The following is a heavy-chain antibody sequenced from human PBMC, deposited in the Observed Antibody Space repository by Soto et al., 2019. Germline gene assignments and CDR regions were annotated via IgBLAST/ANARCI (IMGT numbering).Heavy chain of an antibody. V-gene: IGHV4-39*01. Sequence: SETLSLTCTVSGGSISSSSYYWGWIRQPPGKGLEWIGSIYYSGSTYYNPSLKSRVTISVDTSKNQFSLKLSSVTAADTAVYYCARRGYYDFWSGYYTLSYFDYWGQGTLVTVSS. CDR3: ARRGYYDFWSGYYTLSYFDY. J-gene: IGHJ4*02. CDR2: IYYSGST. D-gene: IGHD3-3*01. CDR1: GGSISSSSYY.